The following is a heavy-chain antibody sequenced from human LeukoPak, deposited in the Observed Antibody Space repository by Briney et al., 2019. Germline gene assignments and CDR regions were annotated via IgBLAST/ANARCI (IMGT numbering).Heavy chain of an antibody. D-gene: IGHD4-17*01. J-gene: IGHJ6*03. CDR3: ARAPTVTTYYYYYMDV. CDR1: GYTLTSYY. V-gene: IGHV1-46*01. CDR2: INPSGGNT. Sequence: VASVKVSCKASGYTLTSYYMHWVRQAPGQGFEWMGIINPSGGNTRYAQKFQGRVTITADKSTSTAYMELSSLRSEDTAVYYCARAPTVTTYYYYYMDVWGKGTTVTISS.